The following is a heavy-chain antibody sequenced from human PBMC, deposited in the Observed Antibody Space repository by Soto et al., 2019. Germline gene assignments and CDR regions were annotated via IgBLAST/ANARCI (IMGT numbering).Heavy chain of an antibody. Sequence: VASVKVSCKASGGTFSSYAISWVRQAPGQGLEWMGGIIPIFGTANYAQKFQGRVTITADESTSTAYMELSSLRSEDTAVYYCARVLRFLEWLQYPVTAEHGMDVCGPGTTVTVSS. V-gene: IGHV1-69*13. J-gene: IGHJ6*02. D-gene: IGHD3-3*01. CDR1: GGTFSSYA. CDR3: ARVLRFLEWLQYPVTAEHGMDV. CDR2: IIPIFGTA.